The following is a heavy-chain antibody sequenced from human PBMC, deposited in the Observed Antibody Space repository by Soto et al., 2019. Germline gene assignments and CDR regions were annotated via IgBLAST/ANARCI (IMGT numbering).Heavy chain of an antibody. Sequence: EVPLVESGEDLVQPGGSLRLSCAASGFTFSNYPMHWFRQAPGKGLESVSAISGNGGSTYYGDSVRGRFPISRDNSRKTRYLQMGSLRGEDTAVYYCAREGTPGMTDCWGQGTLVTVSS. CDR3: AREGTPGMTDC. CDR2: ISGNGGST. D-gene: IGHD1-1*01. CDR1: GFTFSNYP. V-gene: IGHV3-64*02. J-gene: IGHJ4*02.